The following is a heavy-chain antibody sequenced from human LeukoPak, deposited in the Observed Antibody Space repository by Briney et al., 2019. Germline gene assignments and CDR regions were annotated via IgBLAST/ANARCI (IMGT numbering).Heavy chain of an antibody. D-gene: IGHD6-13*01. Sequence: GGSLRLSCAASGFTFSSYGMHWVRQAPGKGLEWVAFIRYDGSNKYYADSVKGRFTISRDNSKNTLYLQMNSLRAEDTAVYYCAKEAAGIDYYYMDVWGKGTTVTLSS. CDR3: AKEAAGIDYYYMDV. CDR1: GFTFSSYG. CDR2: IRYDGSNK. V-gene: IGHV3-30*02. J-gene: IGHJ6*03.